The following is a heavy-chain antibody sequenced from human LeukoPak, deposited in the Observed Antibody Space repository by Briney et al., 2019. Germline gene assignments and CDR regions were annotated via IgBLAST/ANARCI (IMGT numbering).Heavy chain of an antibody. V-gene: IGHV1-18*01. CDR2: ISAYNGNT. Sequence: ASVKVSCKASGYTFTSYGISWVRQAPGQGLEWMGWISAYNGNTDYPQKLQGRVTMTTDTSTNTAYMELRSLRSDDTAVYYCARSGGRREAVAGSPIDYWGQGTLVTVSS. J-gene: IGHJ4*02. D-gene: IGHD6-19*01. CDR1: GYTFTSYG. CDR3: ARSGGRREAVAGSPIDY.